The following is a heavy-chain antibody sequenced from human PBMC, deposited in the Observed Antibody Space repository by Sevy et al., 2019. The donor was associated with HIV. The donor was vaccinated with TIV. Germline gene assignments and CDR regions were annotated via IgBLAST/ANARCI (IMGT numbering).Heavy chain of an antibody. CDR3: ASTDYDDSDGYYLYAFDI. CDR1: GGTFSSYA. Sequence: ASVKVSCKAFGGTFSSYAISWVRQAPGQGLEWMGGIIPISATANYAQKFQGRVTITADESTSTAYMEMSGLRSDDTAVYYCASTDYDDSDGYYLYAFDIWGQGTVVTVSS. D-gene: IGHD3-22*01. J-gene: IGHJ3*02. V-gene: IGHV1-69*13. CDR2: IIPISATA.